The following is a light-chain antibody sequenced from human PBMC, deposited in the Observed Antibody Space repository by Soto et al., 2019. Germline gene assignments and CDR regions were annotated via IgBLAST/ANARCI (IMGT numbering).Light chain of an antibody. CDR3: QEYLSSGQT. CDR1: QSVGSSY. J-gene: IGKJ1*01. CDR2: GSS. Sequence: EIVLTQSPGTLSLSPGDRATLSCRASQSVGSSYLAWYQQKPGQPPRLLIYGSSSRATGIPDRFTGRGSGTDFTLSISRLEPEDFAVYYCQEYLSSGQTFGPGTKVDI. V-gene: IGKV3-20*01.